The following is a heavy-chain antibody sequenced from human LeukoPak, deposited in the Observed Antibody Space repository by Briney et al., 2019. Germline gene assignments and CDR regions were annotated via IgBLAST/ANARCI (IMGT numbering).Heavy chain of an antibody. CDR1: GFAFSSYA. CDR2: IYYDGSTK. J-gene: IGHJ4*02. Sequence: GRSLRLSCAASGFAFSSYAMHWVRQAPGKGLEWVAVIYYDGSTKYSADSEKGRFTISRENSKNTLYLQMNSLRAEDTAVYFCAREVERFGEFDYWGQGTLVTVSS. D-gene: IGHD3-10*01. CDR3: AREVERFGEFDY. V-gene: IGHV3-30*04.